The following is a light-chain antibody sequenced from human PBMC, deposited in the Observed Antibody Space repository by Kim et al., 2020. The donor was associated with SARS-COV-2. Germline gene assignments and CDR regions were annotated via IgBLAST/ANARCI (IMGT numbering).Light chain of an antibody. J-gene: IGLJ2*01. Sequence: SYELTQPPSVSVSPGQTARITCSGDVLPKQYAYWYQQKPGQAPVVVIYKDNERPSGIPERFSGSRSGTTVTLTISGVQAEDEADYYCQSTDSSGSYVVFGGGTQLTVL. CDR2: KDN. V-gene: IGLV3-25*03. CDR1: VLPKQY. CDR3: QSTDSSGSYVV.